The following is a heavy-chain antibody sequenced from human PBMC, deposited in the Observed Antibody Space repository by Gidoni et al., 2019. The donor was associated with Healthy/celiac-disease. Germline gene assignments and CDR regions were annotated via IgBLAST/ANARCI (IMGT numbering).Heavy chain of an antibody. D-gene: IGHD3-9*01. CDR2: IKQDGSEK. CDR3: ARDRLRYFDWLPYYFDY. CDR1: GFTLGTYW. V-gene: IGHV3-7*03. J-gene: IGHJ4*02. Sequence: EVQLVASGGGLVQPGGSLRLSCAASGFTLGTYWMSWVRQAPGKGLGWVANIKQDGSEKYYVDSVKGRFTISRDNAKNSLYLQMNSLRAEDTAVYYCARDRLRYFDWLPYYFDYWGQGTLVTVSS.